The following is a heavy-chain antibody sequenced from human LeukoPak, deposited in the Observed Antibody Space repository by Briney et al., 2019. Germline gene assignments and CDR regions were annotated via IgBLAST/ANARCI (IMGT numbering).Heavy chain of an antibody. J-gene: IGHJ4*02. Sequence: GGSLRLSCVASGFTFSNYWMSWVRQAPGKGLERLANIKQDGGQNYYVDSVKGRFTISRDNTKNSLYLQVNSLRAEDTAVYFCARIGYSSSSFDYWGQGTLVTVSS. D-gene: IGHD6-13*01. CDR3: ARIGYSSSSFDY. CDR1: GFTFSNYW. CDR2: IKQDGGQN. V-gene: IGHV3-7*01.